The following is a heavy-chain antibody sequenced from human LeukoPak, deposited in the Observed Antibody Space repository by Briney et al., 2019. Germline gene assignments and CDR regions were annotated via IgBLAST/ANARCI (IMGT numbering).Heavy chain of an antibody. J-gene: IGHJ3*02. V-gene: IGHV4-59*08. Sequence: SETLSLTCTVAGRSINSYYWSWIRQPPGKGLEWIGYISYTGGETNYNPSLKSRLTISIDTSKNQFSLMLTSVTAADTAVYYCARQPGGTAAFDIWAQGTMVTVSS. CDR3: ARQPGGTAAFDI. CDR1: GRSINSYY. CDR2: ISYTGGET. D-gene: IGHD1-14*01.